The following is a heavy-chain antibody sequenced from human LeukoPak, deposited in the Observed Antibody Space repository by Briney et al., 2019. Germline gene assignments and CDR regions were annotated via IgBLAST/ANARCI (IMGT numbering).Heavy chain of an antibody. CDR3: ARANWNGCLVY. Sequence: GGSLRLSCAASVFTFSSYSLNWVRHAPGKGLEWVSSISSSSYIYYANSVKGRFTISRDNAKNSLYLQMNSLRAEDTAVYYCARANWNGCLVYWGQGTLVTVSS. J-gene: IGHJ4*02. V-gene: IGHV3-21*01. CDR2: ISSSSYI. D-gene: IGHD1-1*01. CDR1: VFTFSSYS.